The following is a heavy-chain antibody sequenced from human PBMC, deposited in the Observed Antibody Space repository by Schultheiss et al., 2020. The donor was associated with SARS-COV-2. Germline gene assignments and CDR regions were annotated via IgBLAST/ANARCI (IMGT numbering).Heavy chain of an antibody. J-gene: IGHJ4*02. Sequence: SQTLPLTCTVTGGSISSGSYYWSWIRQPAGKGLEWIGRIYTSGSTNYNPSLKSRVTISVDTSKNQFSLKLSSVTAADTAVYYCASLANWAEYYFDYLGQGTLGTVSS. V-gene: IGHV4-61*02. CDR2: IYTSGST. D-gene: IGHD7-27*01. CDR3: ASLANWAEYYFDY. CDR1: GGSISSGSYY.